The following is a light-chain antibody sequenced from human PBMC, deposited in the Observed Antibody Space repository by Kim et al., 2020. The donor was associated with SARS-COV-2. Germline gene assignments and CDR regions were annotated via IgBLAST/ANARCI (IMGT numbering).Light chain of an antibody. CDR3: QQYYAYPRT. Sequence: ASTGDRVTITCRASQGISSYLAWYQQKPGKAPNLLISAAFTLQSGVPSRFSGGGSGTDFTLTISCLQSEDSATYYCQQYYAYPRTFGQGTKVDIK. V-gene: IGKV1-8*01. CDR1: QGISSY. CDR2: AAF. J-gene: IGKJ1*01.